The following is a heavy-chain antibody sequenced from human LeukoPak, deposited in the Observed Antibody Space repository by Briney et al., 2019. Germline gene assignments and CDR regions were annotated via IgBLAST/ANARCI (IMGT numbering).Heavy chain of an antibody. Sequence: GGSLRLSCAASGFTFSGYFMSRIRQAPGKGLEWVSDISSSGYDKYYADSVKGRFTVSRDNAKNSLSLQVNSLRGEDTAVYYCARMTNRAFDIWGQGTMVTVSS. CDR3: ARMTNRAFDI. CDR2: ISSSGYDK. CDR1: GFTFSGYF. D-gene: IGHD4-11*01. J-gene: IGHJ3*02. V-gene: IGHV3-11*01.